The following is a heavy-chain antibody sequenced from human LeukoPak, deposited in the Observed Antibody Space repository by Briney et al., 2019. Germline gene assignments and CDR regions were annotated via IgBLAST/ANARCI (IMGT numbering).Heavy chain of an antibody. CDR3: VRLFGSYYDSSRFLDPHFDS. D-gene: IGHD3-22*01. J-gene: IGHJ4*02. CDR1: GFTFSSYT. Sequence: QPGGSLRLSCAASGFTFSSYTMHWVRQAPGKGLEWVAMISYGGNNKNYADSVKGRFTVSRDNSKNTLYLQMNSLRVEDTAVYYCVRLFGSYYDSSRFLDPHFDSWGQGTLVTVSS. CDR2: ISYGGNNK. V-gene: IGHV3-30-3*01.